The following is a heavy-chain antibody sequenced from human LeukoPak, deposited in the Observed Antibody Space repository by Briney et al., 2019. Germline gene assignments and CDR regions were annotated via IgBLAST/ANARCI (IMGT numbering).Heavy chain of an antibody. V-gene: IGHV4-61*02. J-gene: IGHJ5*02. Sequence: SQTLSLTCTVSGGSISSGSYYWSWIRQPAGKGLEWIGRIYTSGSTNYNPSLKSRVTISVDTSKNQFSLKLSSVTAADTAVYYCARDRDELGYDSSGYYLTNWFDPWGQGTLVTVSS. CDR1: GGSISSGSYY. CDR3: ARDRDELGYDSSGYYLTNWFDP. D-gene: IGHD3-22*01. CDR2: IYTSGST.